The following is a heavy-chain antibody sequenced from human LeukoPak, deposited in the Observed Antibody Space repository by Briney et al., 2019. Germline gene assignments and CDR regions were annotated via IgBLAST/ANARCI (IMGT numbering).Heavy chain of an antibody. CDR1: GFIFNSYA. V-gene: IGHV3-23*01. CDR3: AKTTVGYSSGRYPGWPADC. CDR2: ICGSGGCT. D-gene: IGHD6-19*01. J-gene: IGHJ4*02. Sequence: GGSLRLSCEASGFIFNSYAIYWVRQAAGKGLEWVSCICGSGGCTYYADSVKGRFTISRDNSKNKVYLQMNSLTADDTAVYYCAKTTVGYSSGRYPGWPADCWGQGALVTVSS.